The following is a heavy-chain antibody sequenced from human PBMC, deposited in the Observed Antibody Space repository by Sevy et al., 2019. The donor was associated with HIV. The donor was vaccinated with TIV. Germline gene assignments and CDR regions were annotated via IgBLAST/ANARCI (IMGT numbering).Heavy chain of an antibody. V-gene: IGHV3-7*01. CDR2: IKEDGSEK. Sequence: GGSLRLSCAASGFTFSSYWMSWVRQAPGKGLEWVANIKEDGSEKYYVDSVKGQFTISRDNARNSLYLQMNSLRAEDTAVYYCARYRYSSGYYCFDYWGQGTLVTVSS. D-gene: IGHD6-19*01. J-gene: IGHJ4*02. CDR1: GFTFSSYW. CDR3: ARYRYSSGYYCFDY.